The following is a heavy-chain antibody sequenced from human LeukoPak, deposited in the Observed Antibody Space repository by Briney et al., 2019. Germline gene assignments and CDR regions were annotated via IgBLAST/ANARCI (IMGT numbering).Heavy chain of an antibody. Sequence: SGTLSLTCAVSGGSISSSNWWSWVRQPPGKGLEWIGEIYHSGSTNYNPSLKSRVTISVDKSKNQFSLKLSSVTAADTAVYYCARAIWFGELLGAFDIWGQGTMVTVSS. J-gene: IGHJ3*02. D-gene: IGHD3-10*01. CDR3: ARAIWFGELLGAFDI. V-gene: IGHV4-4*02. CDR2: IYHSGST. CDR1: GGSISSSNW.